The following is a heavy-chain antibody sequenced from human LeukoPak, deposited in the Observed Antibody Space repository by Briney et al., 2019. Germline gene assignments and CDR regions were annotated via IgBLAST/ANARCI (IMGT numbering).Heavy chain of an antibody. V-gene: IGHV3-30*02. CDR3: ANLKYSSDY. Sequence: PGGSLRLSCAASGFTFSSYGMHWVRQAPGKGLEWVAFIRYDGSNKYYADSVKGRFTLSRENSKNTMYLQMNSLRAEDTAVYYCANLKYSSDYWGQGTLVTVSS. D-gene: IGHD5-18*01. J-gene: IGHJ4*02. CDR2: IRYDGSNK. CDR1: GFTFSSYG.